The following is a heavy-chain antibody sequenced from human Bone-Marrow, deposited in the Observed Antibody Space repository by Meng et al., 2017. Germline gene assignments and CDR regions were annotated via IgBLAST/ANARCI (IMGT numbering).Heavy chain of an antibody. CDR1: GFSLSTSGVG. CDR2: IYWDDDK. D-gene: IGHD2-15*01. Sequence: QTPLKQPRPTLVKPTQTLTLTCTFAGFSLSTSGVGVGWIRQPPGKALEWLALIYWDDDKRYSPSLKSRLTITKDTSKNQVVLTMTNMDPVDTATYYCAHRGGGDWFDPWGQGTLVTVSS. J-gene: IGHJ5*02. CDR3: AHRGGGDWFDP. V-gene: IGHV2-5*02.